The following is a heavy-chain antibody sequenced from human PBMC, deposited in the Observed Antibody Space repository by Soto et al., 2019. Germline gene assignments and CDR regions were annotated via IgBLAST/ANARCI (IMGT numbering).Heavy chain of an antibody. V-gene: IGHV3-11*05. J-gene: IGHJ4*02. CDR2: ISSSSSYT. CDR1: GFTFSDYY. Sequence: QVQLVESGGGLVKPGGSLRLSCAASGFTFSDYYMSWIHQAPGQGMEWVSYISSSSSYTNYADSVKGRFTISSDNAKNSLYLPMNSLGAEDTAVYYCARALGRSWYSFDYWGQGTLVTVCS. CDR3: ARALGRSWYSFDY. D-gene: IGHD6-13*01.